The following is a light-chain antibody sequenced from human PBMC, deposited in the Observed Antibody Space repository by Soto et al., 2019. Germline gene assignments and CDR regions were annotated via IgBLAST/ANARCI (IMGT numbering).Light chain of an antibody. Sequence: AIQMTQSPSSLSASVGDRVIITCRASQAIRTDLGWYQQKPGEAPTLLIYAASSLQSGVPSRFSGSGSGTDFTLTIGSLQPEDFATYYCQQTSSSPWTFGQGTKVDIK. CDR3: QQTSSSPWT. CDR2: AAS. CDR1: QAIRTD. V-gene: IGKV1-6*01. J-gene: IGKJ1*01.